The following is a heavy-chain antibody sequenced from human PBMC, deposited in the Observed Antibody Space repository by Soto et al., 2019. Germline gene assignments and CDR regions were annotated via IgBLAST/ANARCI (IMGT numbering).Heavy chain of an antibody. J-gene: IGHJ6*02. CDR1: GYNFTTDW. Sequence: GESLKISCRGSGYNFTTDWIGWVRQMPGKGLEWMGIIYPADSDTRYSPSSQGQVTISADKSISTAYLQWSSLKASDTAMYFCARYWHSYSLNYYRGMDVWGQGTTVTVSS. CDR3: ARYWHSYSLNYYRGMDV. V-gene: IGHV5-51*01. CDR2: IYPADSDT. D-gene: IGHD5-18*01.